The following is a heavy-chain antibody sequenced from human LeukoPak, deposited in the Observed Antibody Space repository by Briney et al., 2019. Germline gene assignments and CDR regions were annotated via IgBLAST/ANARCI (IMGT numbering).Heavy chain of an antibody. D-gene: IGHD6-13*01. V-gene: IGHV3-30*02. J-gene: IGHJ4*02. Sequence: PGGSLRLSCAASGFTFSSYGMHWVRQAPGKGLEWVAFIRYDGSNKYYADSVKGRFTISRDNSKNTLYLQMNSLRAEDTAVYYCAKDFRATAAAGAPFDYWGQGTLVTVSS. CDR3: AKDFRATAAAGAPFDY. CDR1: GFTFSSYG. CDR2: IRYDGSNK.